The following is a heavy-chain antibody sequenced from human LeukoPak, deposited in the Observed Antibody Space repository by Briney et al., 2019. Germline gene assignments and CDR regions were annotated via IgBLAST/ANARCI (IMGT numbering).Heavy chain of an antibody. J-gene: IGHJ4*02. D-gene: IGHD6-6*01. CDR2: ISSSGSTI. CDR3: ARDLLDDYSSSSGAY. Sequence: GGSLRLSCAASGFTFSDYYMSWIRQAPGKGLEWVSYISSSGSTIYYADSVKGRFTISRDNAKNSLYLQMNSLRAEDTAVYYCARDLLDDYSSSSGAYWGQGTLVTVSS. CDR1: GFTFSDYY. V-gene: IGHV3-11*01.